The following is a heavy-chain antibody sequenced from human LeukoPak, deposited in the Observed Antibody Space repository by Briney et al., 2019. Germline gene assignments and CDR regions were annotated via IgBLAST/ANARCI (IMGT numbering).Heavy chain of an antibody. CDR3: ARVRGDYKSSYWFDP. CDR2: IYYSGST. D-gene: IGHD4-17*01. V-gene: IGHV4-59*01. J-gene: IGHJ5*02. Sequence: SETLSLTCTVSGGSISSYYWSWIRQPPGKGLEWIGYIYYSGSTNYNPSLKSRVTISVDTSKNQFSLKLSSVTAADTVVYYCARVRGDYKSSYWFDPWGQGTLVTVSS. CDR1: GGSISSYY.